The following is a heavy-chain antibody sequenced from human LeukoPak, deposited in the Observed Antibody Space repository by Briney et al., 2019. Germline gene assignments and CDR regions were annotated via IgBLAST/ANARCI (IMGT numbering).Heavy chain of an antibody. CDR3: AKDEWPRYYYDSSGYFPYYGMDV. V-gene: IGHV3-23*01. CDR2: ISGSGGST. D-gene: IGHD3-22*01. J-gene: IGHJ6*02. CDR1: GFTFSSYA. Sequence: GGSLRLSRAASGFTFSSYAMSWVRQAPGKGLEWVSAISGSGGSTYYADSVKGRFTISRDNSKNTLYLQMNSLRAEDTAVYYCAKDEWPRYYYDSSGYFPYYGMDVWGQGTTVTVSS.